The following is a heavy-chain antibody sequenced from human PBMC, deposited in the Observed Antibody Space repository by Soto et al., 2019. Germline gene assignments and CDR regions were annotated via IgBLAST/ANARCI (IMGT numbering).Heavy chain of an antibody. CDR3: ATCEPLVAGGFDY. D-gene: IGHD5-12*01. Sequence: QLQLQESGPGLVKPSETLSLTCTVSSGSISTSNYYWNWIRQPPGKGLEWIGSIFHSGTTYYNPSLKSRVTVSLDTSKNQFSLKLNSVTAADTAVYYFATCEPLVAGGFDYWGQGALVTVSS. CDR2: IFHSGTT. V-gene: IGHV4-39*01. J-gene: IGHJ4*01. CDR1: SGSISTSNYY.